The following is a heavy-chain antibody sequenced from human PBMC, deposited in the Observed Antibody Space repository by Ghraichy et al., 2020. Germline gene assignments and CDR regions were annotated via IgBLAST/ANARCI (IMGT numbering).Heavy chain of an antibody. CDR3: ARTKYYYDSSGYDFDY. Sequence: ESLNISCTVSGGSISSYYWSWIRQPPGKGLEWIGYIYYSGSTNYNPSLKSRVTISVDTSKNQFSLKLSSVTAADTAVYYCARTKYYYDSSGYDFDYWGQGTLVTVSS. CDR1: GGSISSYY. J-gene: IGHJ4*02. CDR2: IYYSGST. V-gene: IGHV4-59*08. D-gene: IGHD3-22*01.